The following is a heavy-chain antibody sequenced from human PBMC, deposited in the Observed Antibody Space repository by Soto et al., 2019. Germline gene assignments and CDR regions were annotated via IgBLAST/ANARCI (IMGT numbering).Heavy chain of an antibody. J-gene: IGHJ3*02. Sequence: QLQQWGAGLLKPSETLSLTCVVSGGSFSTYYYNWIRQSPGKGLEWIGEINHSGNNNYSPSFKSRVTMSLDTSKNQLSLKLTSVTAADSAVYYCARGGSNDWQVALDIWGQGTMVTVSS. CDR2: INHSGNN. D-gene: IGHD3-9*01. CDR3: ARGGSNDWQVALDI. V-gene: IGHV4-34*01. CDR1: GGSFSTYY.